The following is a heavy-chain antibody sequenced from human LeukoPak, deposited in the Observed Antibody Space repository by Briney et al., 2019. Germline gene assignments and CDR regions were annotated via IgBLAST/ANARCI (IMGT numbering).Heavy chain of an antibody. D-gene: IGHD3-3*01. Sequence: GGSLRLSCAASGFTFSSYSMNWVRQAPGKGLKWVSGFRGSGAATFYADSVKGRFTISRDNSKNTLYLQMNSLRAEDTAVYYCARAIFGVVIIYGRDYWFDPWGQGTLVTVSS. V-gene: IGHV3-23*01. CDR3: ARAIFGVVIIYGRDYWFDP. J-gene: IGHJ5*02. CDR2: FRGSGAAT. CDR1: GFTFSSYS.